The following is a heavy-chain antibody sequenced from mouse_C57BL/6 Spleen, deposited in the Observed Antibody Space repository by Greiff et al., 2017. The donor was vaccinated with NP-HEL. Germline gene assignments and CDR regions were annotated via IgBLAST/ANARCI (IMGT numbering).Heavy chain of an antibody. J-gene: IGHJ2*01. D-gene: IGHD1-1*01. Sequence: QVQLQQPGAELVRPGSSVKLSCKASGYTFTSYWMDWVKQRPGQGLEWIGNIYPSDSETHYNQTFKDKATLTVDKSASTAYMQLSSLTSEDSAVYYCASNDYGSNLLFDDWGKGTTLTVSS. CDR2: IYPSDSET. V-gene: IGHV1-61*01. CDR1: GYTFTSYW. CDR3: ASNDYGSNLLFDD.